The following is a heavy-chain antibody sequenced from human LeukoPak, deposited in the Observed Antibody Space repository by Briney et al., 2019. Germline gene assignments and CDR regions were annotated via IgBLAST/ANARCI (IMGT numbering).Heavy chain of an antibody. V-gene: IGHV4-61*09. J-gene: IGHJ4*02. Sequence: PSQTLSLTRTVSGGSISSGRYYWTWARQPAGRGLGSIVHLYTSGTTSYNPYLQSRVIISADTYKHHSSLRLTSVTAADTAVYYWGRAGGSVGWYGTIDSWGQGTLVTVSS. CDR2: LYTSGTT. CDR3: GRAGGSVGWYGTIDS. D-gene: IGHD6-19*01. CDR1: GGSISSGRYY.